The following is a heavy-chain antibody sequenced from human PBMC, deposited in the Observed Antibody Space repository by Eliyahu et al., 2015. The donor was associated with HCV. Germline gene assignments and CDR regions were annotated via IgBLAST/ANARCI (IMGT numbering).Heavy chain of an antibody. D-gene: IGHD6-19*01. CDR1: GDXXSXNSAX. V-gene: IGHV6-1*01. J-gene: IGHJ6*02. Sequence: QVQLQQSGPGLVKPSQTLSLTCAISGDXXSXNSAXWNWLRQSPSRGLGWLGRTYYRSKWYNDYAVSVKSRITINPDTSKNQFSLQLNSVTPEDTAVYYCAREGVEQWPKGNYYYYGMDVWGQGTTVTVSS. CDR2: TYYRSKWYN. CDR3: AREGVEQWPKGNYYYYGMDV.